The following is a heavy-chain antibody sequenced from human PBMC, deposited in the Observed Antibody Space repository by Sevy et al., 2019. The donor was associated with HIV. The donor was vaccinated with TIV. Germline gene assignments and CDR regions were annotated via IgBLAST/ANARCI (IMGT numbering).Heavy chain of an antibody. D-gene: IGHD3-22*01. J-gene: IGHJ4*02. CDR2: INSDGSST. V-gene: IGHV3-74*01. Sequence: GGSLRLSCAASGFTFSSYAMNWVRQVPGKGLVWVSRINSDGSSTSYAESVKGRFTISRDNGKNTLYLQMKSLRVEDTAVYFCSRGLYYYDMRGHQEPGDYWGQGVLVTVSS. CDR1: GFTFSSYA. CDR3: SRGLYYYDMRGHQEPGDY.